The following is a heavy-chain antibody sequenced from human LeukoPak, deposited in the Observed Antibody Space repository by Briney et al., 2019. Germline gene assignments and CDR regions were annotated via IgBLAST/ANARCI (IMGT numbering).Heavy chain of an antibody. CDR2: MNPNSGNT. Sequence: ASVKVSCKASGYTFTSYDINWVRQATGQGLEWMGWMNPNSGNTGYAQKSQGRVTMTEDTSTDTAYMELSSLRSEDTAVYYCATGDYDSSGSVYWGQGTLVTVSS. J-gene: IGHJ4*02. D-gene: IGHD3-22*01. CDR3: ATGDYDSSGSVY. CDR1: GYTFTSYD. V-gene: IGHV1-8*01.